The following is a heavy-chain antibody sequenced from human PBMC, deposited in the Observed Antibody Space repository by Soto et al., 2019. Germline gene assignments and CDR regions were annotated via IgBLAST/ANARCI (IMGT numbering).Heavy chain of an antibody. J-gene: IGHJ5*02. CDR1: GRSISSDY. CDR3: ARVHSRGEGWCEP. CDR2: IYYSGST. D-gene: IGHD3-22*01. Sequence: PSEPLSLTCTVSGRSISSDYWIWIRQPPGKGLEWIGYIYYSGSTNYNPSLKSRVTISVDTSKNQVSLKLSSVTAADTAVYYGARVHSRGEGWCEPWGHGNQGTV. V-gene: IGHV4-59*01.